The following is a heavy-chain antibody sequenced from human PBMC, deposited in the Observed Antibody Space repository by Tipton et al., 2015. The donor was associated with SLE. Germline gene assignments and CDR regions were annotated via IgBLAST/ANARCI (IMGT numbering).Heavy chain of an antibody. CDR2: IYYSGST. CDR1: GGSISSYY. V-gene: IGHV4-59*01. Sequence: TLSLTCTVSGGSISSYYWSWIRQPPGKGLEWIGYIYYSGSTNYNPSLKSRVTISVDTSKNQFSLKLSSVTAADTAVYYCARDRLWLPMDDWGKGTTVTVSS. J-gene: IGHJ6*04. CDR3: ARDRLWLPMDD. D-gene: IGHD5-24*01.